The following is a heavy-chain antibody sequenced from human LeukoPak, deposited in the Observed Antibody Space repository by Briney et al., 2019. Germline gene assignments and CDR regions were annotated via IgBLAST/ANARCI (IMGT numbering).Heavy chain of an antibody. V-gene: IGHV1-2*02. J-gene: IGHJ4*02. D-gene: IGHD3-9*01. Sequence: ASVKVSCKASGYTXTDYYMHLVRQAPGQGLEWVGWINPNRGGTNYAQRFQGRVTMTWDTSISTAYMELNRLRSDDTAVYYCARVYYDILTGSRRFDCWGQGSLVTVSS. CDR1: GYTXTDYY. CDR2: INPNRGGT. CDR3: ARVYYDILTGSRRFDC.